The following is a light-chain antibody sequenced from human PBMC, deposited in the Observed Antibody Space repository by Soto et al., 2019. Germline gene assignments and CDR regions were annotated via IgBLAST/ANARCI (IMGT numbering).Light chain of an antibody. Sequence: EMIMPQSPATLSLSPREKATLSCRASQSVSSSYLSWYQQKPGQAPRLLIYGAFTRATGIPARFSGSGSGTDFTLTISRLEPEDFAVDYCQQYKTFGQGTKVDI. CDR3: QQYKT. J-gene: IGKJ1*01. V-gene: IGKV3D-7*01. CDR1: QSVSSSY. CDR2: GAF.